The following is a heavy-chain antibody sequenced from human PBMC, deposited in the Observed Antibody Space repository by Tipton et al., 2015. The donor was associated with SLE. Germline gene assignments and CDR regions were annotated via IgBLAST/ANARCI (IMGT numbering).Heavy chain of an antibody. J-gene: IGHJ6*02. CDR2: ISSSSSTI. Sequence: GSLRLSCAASGFTFSSYTMNWVRQAPGKGLEWVSYISSSSSTIYYADSVKGRFTISRDNAKNSLYLQMNSLRAEDTAVYYCARERYAKDSSRYSGYGMDVWGQGTTVTVSS. CDR3: ARERYAKDSSRYSGYGMDV. V-gene: IGHV3-48*01. D-gene: IGHD3-22*01. CDR1: GFTFSSYT.